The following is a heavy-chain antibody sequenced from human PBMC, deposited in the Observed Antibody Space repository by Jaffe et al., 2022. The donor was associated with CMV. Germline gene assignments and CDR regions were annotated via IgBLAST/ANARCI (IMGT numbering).Heavy chain of an antibody. D-gene: IGHD3-16*01. V-gene: IGHV3-21*01. CDR3: ARDQGFGATVAKGGYYYYGMDV. J-gene: IGHJ6*02. CDR1: GFTFSSYS. CDR2: ISSSSSYI. Sequence: EVQLVESGGGLVKPGGSLRLSCAASGFTFSSYSMNWVRQAPGKGLEWVSSISSSSSYIYYADSVKGRFTISRDNAKNSLYLQMNSLRAEDTAVYYCARDQGFGATVAKGGYYYYGMDVWGQGTTVTVSS.